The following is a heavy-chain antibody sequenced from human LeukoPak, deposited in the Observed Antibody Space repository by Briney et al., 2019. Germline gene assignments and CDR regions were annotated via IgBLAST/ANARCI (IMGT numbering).Heavy chain of an antibody. D-gene: IGHD2-2*01. CDR3: AREASVTNWYFDL. V-gene: IGHV3-30*03. J-gene: IGHJ2*01. Sequence: GGSLRLSCAASGFTFSSHGMQWVRQAPGKGVEWVTVIASDGSAQYYTDFVKGRFTTSRDNSKNVLYLQMDSLRTEDTAVYYCAREASVTNWYFDLWGRGALVSVSS. CDR2: IASDGSAQ. CDR1: GFTFSSHG.